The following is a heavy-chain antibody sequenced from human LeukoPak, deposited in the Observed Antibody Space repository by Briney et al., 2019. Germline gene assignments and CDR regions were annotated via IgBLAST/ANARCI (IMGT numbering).Heavy chain of an antibody. J-gene: IGHJ4*02. D-gene: IGHD6-13*01. V-gene: IGHV5-51*01. Sequence: GESLQISCKGSGYSFTSYWIGWVRQLPGKGLEWMGIIYPGDSDTRYSPSFQGQVTISADKSISTAYLQWSSLKASDTAMYYCARSTGSSSWGVDYWGQGTLVTVSS. CDR3: ARSTGSSSWGVDY. CDR1: GYSFTSYW. CDR2: IYPGDSDT.